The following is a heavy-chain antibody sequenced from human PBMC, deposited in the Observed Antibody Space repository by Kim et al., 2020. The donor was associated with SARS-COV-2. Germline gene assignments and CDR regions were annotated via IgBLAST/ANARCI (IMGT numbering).Heavy chain of an antibody. CDR3: ARNILRTTTLDY. J-gene: IGHJ4*02. D-gene: IGHD5-12*01. V-gene: IGHV1-3*01. Sequence: SQNFQGRVSLTPDTSASTAYMELISLRSDDSAVYYCARNILRTTTLDYWGQGTLVTVSS.